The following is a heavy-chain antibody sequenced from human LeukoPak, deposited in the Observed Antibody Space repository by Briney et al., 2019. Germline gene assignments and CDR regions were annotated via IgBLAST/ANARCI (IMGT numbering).Heavy chain of an antibody. D-gene: IGHD5-24*01. J-gene: IGHJ4*02. CDR1: GGSFSGYY. CDR2: IYYSGST. V-gene: IGHV4-59*01. CDR3: ARVAGYTYLDY. Sequence: PSETLSLTCIVSGGSFSGYYWSWIRQPPGKGLEWIGYIYYSGSTNYNPSLKSRITISVDTSKNHFSLKLISVTATHTAVYYCARVAGYTYLDYWGQGALVTVSS.